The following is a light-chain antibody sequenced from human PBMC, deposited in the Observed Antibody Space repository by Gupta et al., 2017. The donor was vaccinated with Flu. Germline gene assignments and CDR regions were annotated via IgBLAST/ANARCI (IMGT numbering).Light chain of an antibody. V-gene: IGLV2-11*01. CDR2: DVT. J-gene: IGLJ1*01. CDR3: SSHAGRVTWV. Sequence: QSAPTQPRSVSGSPGQSVTISCTGSSNDVGGSNCVSWYQQRPGKAPKLILYDVTERPSGVPDRFSGSKSGNTASLTISGLQADDEADYYCSSHAGRVTWVFGTGTTVTVL. CDR1: SNDVGGSNC.